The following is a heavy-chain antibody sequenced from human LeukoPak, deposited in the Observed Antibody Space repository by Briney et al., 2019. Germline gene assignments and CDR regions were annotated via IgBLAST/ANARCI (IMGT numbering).Heavy chain of an antibody. V-gene: IGHV3-11*01. CDR2: ISSSGSTI. CDR3: AGFSSGYYPPFDY. D-gene: IGHD3-22*01. CDR1: GFTFSDYY. J-gene: IGHJ4*02. Sequence: GVSLRLSCAASGFTFSDYYMSWIRQAPGKGLEWVSYISSSGSTIYYADSVKGRFTISRDNAKNSLYLQMNSLRAEDTAVYYCAGFSSGYYPPFDYWGQGTLVTVSS.